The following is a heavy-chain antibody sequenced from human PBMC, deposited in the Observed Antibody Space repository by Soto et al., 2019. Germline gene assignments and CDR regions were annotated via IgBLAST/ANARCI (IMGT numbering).Heavy chain of an antibody. Sequence: GGSLRLSCAASGFTFSTYAMSWVRQAPGEGLEWVSGISGSGSITFYIDSVKGRFTISRDNSRNTLYLQMNNLRAEDTAVYYCAKDRDYGDNFGNYWGQGTLVTVSS. CDR3: AKDRDYGDNFGNY. CDR1: GFTFSTYA. D-gene: IGHD4-17*01. J-gene: IGHJ4*02. CDR2: ISGSGSIT. V-gene: IGHV3-23*01.